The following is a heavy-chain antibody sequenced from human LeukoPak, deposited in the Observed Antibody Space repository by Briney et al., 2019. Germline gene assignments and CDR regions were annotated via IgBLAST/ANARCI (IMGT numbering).Heavy chain of an antibody. CDR3: ARGYCSGTACDPDY. CDR2: IWYDGGKK. V-gene: IGHV3-33*01. CDR1: GFIFDTYG. Sequence: PGGSLRLSCAASGFIFDTYGMHCVRQAPGKGLEWVAVIWYDGGKKYYADSVKGRFTISRDNSKNTLYLQMNSLRAEDTAVYYCARGYCSGTACDPDYWGQGTLVTVSS. J-gene: IGHJ4*02. D-gene: IGHD2-15*01.